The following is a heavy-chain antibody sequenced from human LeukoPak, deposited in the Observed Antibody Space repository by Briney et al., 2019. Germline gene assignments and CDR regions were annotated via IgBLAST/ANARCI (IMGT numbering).Heavy chain of an antibody. CDR2: INPSGGGT. J-gene: IGHJ2*01. CDR1: GGTFSNYA. CDR3: ARGTHNWYFDL. D-gene: IGHD1-14*01. V-gene: IGHV1-46*01. Sequence: GASVKVSCKASGGTFSNYAISWVRQAPGQGLEWVGIINPSGGGTSYTQNFQGRVTMTRDTSTSTVYMELSSLRSQDTAVYYCARGTHNWYFDLWGRGTLVTVSS.